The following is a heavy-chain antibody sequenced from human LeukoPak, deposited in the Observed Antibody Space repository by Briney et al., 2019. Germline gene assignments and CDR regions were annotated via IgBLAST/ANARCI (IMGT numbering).Heavy chain of an antibody. J-gene: IGHJ4*02. V-gene: IGHV3-23*01. CDR1: GFTFSSYA. CDR2: ISGSGGST. Sequence: GGSLRLSCAASGFTFSSYAMSWVRQAPGKGLEWVSAISGSGGSTYYADSVKGRFTISRDNSKNTLYLQMNSLRAEDTAVYYCAKALNYDSSGYIDYWGQGTLVTVSS. D-gene: IGHD3-22*01. CDR3: AKALNYDSSGYIDY.